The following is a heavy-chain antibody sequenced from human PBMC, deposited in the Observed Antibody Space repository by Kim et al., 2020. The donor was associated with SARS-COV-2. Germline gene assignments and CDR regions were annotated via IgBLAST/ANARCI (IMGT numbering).Heavy chain of an antibody. V-gene: IGHV4-34*01. CDR2: INHSGST. D-gene: IGHD3-10*01. J-gene: IGHJ3*02. CDR3: ARVVWFRDAFDI. Sequence: SETLSLTCAVYGGSFSGYYWSWIRQPPGKGLEWIGEINHSGSTNYNPSLKSRVTISVDTSKNQFSLKLSSVTAADTAVYYCARVVWFRDAFDIWGQGTMVTVSS. CDR1: GGSFSGYY.